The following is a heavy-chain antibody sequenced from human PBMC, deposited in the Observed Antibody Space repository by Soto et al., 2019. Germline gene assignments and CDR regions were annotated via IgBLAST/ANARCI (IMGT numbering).Heavy chain of an antibody. Sequence: GGSLRLSCAASGFTFSSYWMSWVRQAPGKGLEWVANIKQDGSEKYYVDSVKGRFTISRDNAKNSLYLQMNSLRAEDTAVYYCARMGQGSVGGTFDIWGQGTMVTVSS. CDR1: GFTFSSYW. CDR2: IKQDGSEK. D-gene: IGHD1-26*01. J-gene: IGHJ3*02. CDR3: ARMGQGSVGGTFDI. V-gene: IGHV3-7*01.